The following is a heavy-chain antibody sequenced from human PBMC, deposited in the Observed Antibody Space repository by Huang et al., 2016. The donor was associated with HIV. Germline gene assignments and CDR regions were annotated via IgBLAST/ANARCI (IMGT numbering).Heavy chain of an antibody. CDR1: GFTARGTY. J-gene: IGHJ4*02. CDR2: NYSGGTT. D-gene: IGHD1-26*01. V-gene: IGHV3-53*01. CDR3: ARGGNTVGYFDN. Sequence: EVQLVESGGGLIQPGGSLRLSCAASGFTARGTYLSWVRQAPRKGLGWVSVNYSGGTTYFADSVKGRFTFSRDNSKNTVYLQMNGLRADDTAVYYCARGGNTVGYFDNWGQGTLVTVSS.